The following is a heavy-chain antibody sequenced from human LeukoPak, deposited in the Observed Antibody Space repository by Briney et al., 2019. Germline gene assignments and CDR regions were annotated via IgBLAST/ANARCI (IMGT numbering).Heavy chain of an antibody. CDR3: ASEETTNGGWTPNY. CDR2: IHQDGTEK. J-gene: IGHJ4*02. V-gene: IGHV3-7*02. Sequence: PGGSLRLSCAASGLTFRSYCMTWVRQAPGKGLQWVANIHQDGTEKHYVDSVKGRFTISRDNAKNSLYLQMNSLRAEDTAVYYCASEETTNGGWTPNYWGQGTLVTVSS. D-gene: IGHD6-19*01. CDR1: GLTFRSYC.